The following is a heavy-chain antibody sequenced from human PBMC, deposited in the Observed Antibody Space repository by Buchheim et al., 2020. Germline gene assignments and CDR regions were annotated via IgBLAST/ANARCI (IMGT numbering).Heavy chain of an antibody. Sequence: EVQLVESGGGLLQPGGSLRLSCVASGFTLNSYWMYWVRQAPGKGLVCVSRISSDGRNIYYADSVKDRFTISRDDAKNTLYLQMNSLTAADTAVYYCARDEGSGTYVRGFDSWGQGAL. J-gene: IGHJ4*02. CDR1: GFTLNSYW. CDR2: ISSDGRNI. CDR3: ARDEGSGTYVRGFDS. D-gene: IGHD1-26*01. V-gene: IGHV3-74*01.